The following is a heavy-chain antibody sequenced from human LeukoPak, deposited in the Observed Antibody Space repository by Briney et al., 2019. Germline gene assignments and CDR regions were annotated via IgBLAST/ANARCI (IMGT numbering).Heavy chain of an antibody. V-gene: IGHV4-39*07. CDR1: GDSISSGSYY. CDR3: ARVSGYSYGNFDY. CDR2: IYYSGSP. D-gene: IGHD5-18*01. Sequence: SETLSLTCTVSGDSISSGSYYWGWIRQPPGKGLEWIGSIYYSGSPYYNPSLKSRVTISVDTSKNQFFLSLSFVTAADTAVYYCARVSGYSYGNFDYWGQGTLVTVSS. J-gene: IGHJ4*02.